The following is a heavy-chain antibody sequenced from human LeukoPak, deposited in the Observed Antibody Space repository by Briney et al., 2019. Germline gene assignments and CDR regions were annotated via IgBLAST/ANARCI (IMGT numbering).Heavy chain of an antibody. D-gene: IGHD3-16*01. CDR3: AREKSGGTYDY. Sequence: ASVKVSCKASGYTFTAYYIQWVRQAPGQGLEWMGTIRPGDTRTTYAQKFQGRVTMTWDMSTTTGYMELSSLRSEDTAVYYCAREKSGGTYDYWGQGTLVTVSS. V-gene: IGHV1-46*01. J-gene: IGHJ4*02. CDR2: IRPGDTRT. CDR1: GYTFTAYY.